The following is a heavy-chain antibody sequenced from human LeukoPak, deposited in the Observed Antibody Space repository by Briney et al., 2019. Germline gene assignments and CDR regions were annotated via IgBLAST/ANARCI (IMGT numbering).Heavy chain of an antibody. CDR3: ARDPFSGWYRGAFDI. V-gene: IGHV1-69*05. CDR2: IIPIFGTA. CDR1: GGTFSSYA. D-gene: IGHD6-19*01. Sequence: ASVKVSCKASGGTFSSYAISWVRQAPGQGLEWMGGIIPIFGTANYAQKLQGRVTMTTDTSTSTAYMELRSLRSDDTAVYYCARDPFSGWYRGAFDIWGQGTMVTVSS. J-gene: IGHJ3*02.